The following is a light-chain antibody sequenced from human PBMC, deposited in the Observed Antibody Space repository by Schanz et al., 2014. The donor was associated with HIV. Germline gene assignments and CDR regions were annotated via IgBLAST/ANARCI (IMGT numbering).Light chain of an antibody. V-gene: IGKV1-5*03. CDR1: QYISSG. CDR3: QQYNARSYT. Sequence: DIQMTQSPSTLSASVGDRVSITCRSSQYISSGLAWYQQKPGKAPNLLIYEASTLETGVPSRFSGSGFGTEFTLVISSLQPEDFATYYCQQYNARSYTFGQGTKLEI. CDR2: EAS. J-gene: IGKJ2*01.